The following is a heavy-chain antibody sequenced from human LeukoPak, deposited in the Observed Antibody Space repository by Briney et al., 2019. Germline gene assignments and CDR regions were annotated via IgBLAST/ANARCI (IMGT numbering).Heavy chain of an antibody. CDR3: ATGAYCSSTSCYDY. J-gene: IGHJ4*02. CDR2: ISAYNGNT. D-gene: IGHD2-2*01. CDR1: GYTFTSYG. Sequence: GASMKVSCKASGYTFTSYGISWVRQAPGQGLEWMGWISAYNGNTNYAQKLQGRVTMTTDTSTSTAYMELRSLRSEDTAVYYCATGAYCSSTSCYDYWGQGTLVTVSS. V-gene: IGHV1-18*01.